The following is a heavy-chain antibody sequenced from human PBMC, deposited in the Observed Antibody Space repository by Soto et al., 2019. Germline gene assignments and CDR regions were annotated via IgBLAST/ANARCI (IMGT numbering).Heavy chain of an antibody. CDR1: GGCFSGYY. D-gene: IGHD7-27*01. J-gene: IGHJ6*02. Sequence: QVQLQQWGAGLLKPSATLFLTCAVYGGCFSGYYWSWIRQLPGMGLEWIGEINHSGGTNCNPSLKSRVTISVDTSKNQFSLKLSSVTAADTAVYYCARLNPDGTGDWGQGTTVTVSS. CDR2: INHSGGT. V-gene: IGHV4-34*01. CDR3: ARLNPDGTGD.